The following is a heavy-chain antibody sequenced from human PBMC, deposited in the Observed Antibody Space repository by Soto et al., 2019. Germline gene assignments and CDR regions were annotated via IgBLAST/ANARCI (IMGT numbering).Heavy chain of an antibody. J-gene: IGHJ4*02. Sequence: ASVKVSCKASGYTFTGYYMHWLRQSPGQGLEWMGWINPNSGGTNYAQKFQGWVTMTRDTSISTAYMELSRLRSDDTAVYYCARDGLAAAGLGYWGQGTLVTVSS. CDR2: INPNSGGT. CDR3: ARDGLAAAGLGY. V-gene: IGHV1-2*04. D-gene: IGHD6-13*01. CDR1: GYTFTGYY.